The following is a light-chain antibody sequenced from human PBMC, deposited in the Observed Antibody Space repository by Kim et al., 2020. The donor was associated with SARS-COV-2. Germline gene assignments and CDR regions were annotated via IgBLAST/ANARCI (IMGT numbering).Light chain of an antibody. CDR2: GAS. CDR3: QQYDSSPRT. CDR1: QSVNSDS. V-gene: IGKV3-20*01. J-gene: IGKJ1*01. Sequence: SHAERAPLSCRASQSVNSDSLAWYQPKPGQAPRVLIFGASRRATGIPDRFSGSGSGADFTLTISRLEPEDCAVYFCQQYDSSPRTFGQGTKVDIK.